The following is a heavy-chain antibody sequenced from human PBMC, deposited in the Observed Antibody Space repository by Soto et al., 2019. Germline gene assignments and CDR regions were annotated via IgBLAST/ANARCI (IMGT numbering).Heavy chain of an antibody. Sequence: SVKVSCKASGGTFSSYTISWVRQAPGQGLEWMGRIIPILGIANYAQKFQGRVTITADKSTSTAYMELSSLRSEDTAVYYCARDLTDCSGGSCQLDAFDIWGQGTMVTVSS. D-gene: IGHD2-15*01. CDR2: IIPILGIA. CDR3: ARDLTDCSGGSCQLDAFDI. CDR1: GGTFSSYT. V-gene: IGHV1-69*04. J-gene: IGHJ3*02.